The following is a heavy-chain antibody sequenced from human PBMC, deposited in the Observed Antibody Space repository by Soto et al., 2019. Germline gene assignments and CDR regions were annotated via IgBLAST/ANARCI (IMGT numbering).Heavy chain of an antibody. J-gene: IGHJ4*02. CDR1: GLTFSSYA. V-gene: IGHV3-23*01. Sequence: EVQLLESGGGLVQPGGSLRLSCAASGLTFSSYAMNWVRQGPGKGLEWVSVISGSGGSTYYADSVKGRFTISRDNSKNTLYLQMNSLRAEDTAVYYCASRSSGWYFDYWGQGTLVTVSS. D-gene: IGHD6-19*01. CDR2: ISGSGGST. CDR3: ASRSSGWYFDY.